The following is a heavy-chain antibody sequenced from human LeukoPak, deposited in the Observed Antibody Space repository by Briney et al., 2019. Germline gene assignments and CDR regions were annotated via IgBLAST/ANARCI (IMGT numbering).Heavy chain of an antibody. CDR1: GGSFNTYN. CDR3: ASSHWGSSGSDY. V-gene: IGHV4-34*01. CDR2: INPSGRT. D-gene: IGHD3-16*01. Sequence: PSETLSLTCGVHGGSFNTYNCTWIRQSEGKGLEWSGEINPSGRTTSNPSLKSRVTISVDTSKTRVSLRLASVTAADTAVYYCASSHWGSSGSDYWGQGILVTVSS. J-gene: IGHJ4*02.